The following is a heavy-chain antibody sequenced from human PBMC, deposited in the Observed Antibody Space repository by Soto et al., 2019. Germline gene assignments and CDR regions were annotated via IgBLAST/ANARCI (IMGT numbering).Heavy chain of an antibody. V-gene: IGHV4-39*01. J-gene: IGHJ4*02. Sequence: SETLSLTCTVSGGSVTNSSYYWGWIRQSPGKGLEWIGSVYYRGRSYSKSSVKSRVTISVDTSKNRFSLRLNSVTASDTAVYFCVSPGTTAPTQAYFDYWGPGALVTVSS. CDR1: GGSVTNSSYY. D-gene: IGHD4-17*01. CDR3: VSPGTTAPTQAYFDY. CDR2: VYYRGRS.